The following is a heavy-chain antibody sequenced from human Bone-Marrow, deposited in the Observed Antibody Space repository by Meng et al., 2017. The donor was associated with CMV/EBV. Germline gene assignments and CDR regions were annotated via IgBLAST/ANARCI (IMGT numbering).Heavy chain of an antibody. CDR2: IGGSGGST. Sequence: LSFICHAIGWVRLPPAKGLEWVSAIGGSGGSTYYADSVKVRFTISIDNSKNTLYLQMNSLRAEDTAVYYCAKLAYYDFWSGYSYYFDYWGQGTLVTVSS. CDR1: LSFICHA. J-gene: IGHJ4*02. V-gene: IGHV3-23*01. D-gene: IGHD3-3*01. CDR3: AKLAYYDFWSGYSYYFDY.